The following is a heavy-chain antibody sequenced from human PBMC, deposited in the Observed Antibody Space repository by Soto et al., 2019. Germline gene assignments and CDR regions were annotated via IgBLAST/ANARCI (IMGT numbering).Heavy chain of an antibody. CDR1: GFTFSSYG. CDR3: AKGGRYYGSGSFDY. D-gene: IGHD3-10*01. Sequence: PGGSLRLSCAASGFTFSSYGMHWVRQAPGKGLEWVAVISYDGSNKYYADSVKGRFTISRDNSKNTLYLQMNSLRAEDTAVYYCAKGGRYYGSGSFDYWGQGTLVTVSS. V-gene: IGHV3-30*18. CDR2: ISYDGSNK. J-gene: IGHJ4*02.